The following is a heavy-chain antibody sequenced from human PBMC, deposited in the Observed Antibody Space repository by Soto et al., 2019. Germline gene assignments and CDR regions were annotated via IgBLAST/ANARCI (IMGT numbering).Heavy chain of an antibody. CDR2: ISYDGSNK. Sequence: PGGSLRLSCAASGFTFSSYGMHWVRQAPGKGLEWVAVISYDGSNKYYADSVKGRFTISRDNSKNTLYLQMNSLRSDDTAVYYCARDSTYNYGDYDMGIGYLLYYMDVWGKGTTVTVSS. J-gene: IGHJ6*03. V-gene: IGHV3-30*03. CDR1: GFTFSSYG. D-gene: IGHD4-17*01. CDR3: ARDSTYNYGDYDMGIGYLLYYMDV.